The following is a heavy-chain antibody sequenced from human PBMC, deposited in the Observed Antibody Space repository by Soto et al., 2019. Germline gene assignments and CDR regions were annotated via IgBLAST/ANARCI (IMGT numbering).Heavy chain of an antibody. Sequence: SETLSLTCTVSGGSISSSSYYWGWIRQPPGKGPEWIGSIYYSGSTYYNPSLKSRVTISVDTSKNQFSLKLSSVTAADTAVYYCARAHTYYYDSSGQFDYWGQGTLVTVSS. CDR1: GGSISSSSYY. CDR3: ARAHTYYYDSSGQFDY. D-gene: IGHD3-22*01. J-gene: IGHJ4*02. V-gene: IGHV4-39*01. CDR2: IYYSGST.